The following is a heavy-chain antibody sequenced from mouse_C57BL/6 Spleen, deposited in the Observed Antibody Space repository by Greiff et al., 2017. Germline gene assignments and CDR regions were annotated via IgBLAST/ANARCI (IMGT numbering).Heavy chain of an antibody. D-gene: IGHD1-1*01. J-gene: IGHJ1*03. CDR2: IDPSDSYT. CDR1: GYTFTSYW. CDR3: ARGDYYGSSYWYFDV. V-gene: IGHV1-69*01. Sequence: VQLQQPGAELVMPGASVKLSCKASGYTFTSYWMHWVKQRPGQGLEWIGEIDPSDSYTNYTQKFKGKSTLTVDKSSSTAYMQLSSLTSEDSAVYYCARGDYYGSSYWYFDVWGTGTTVTVSS.